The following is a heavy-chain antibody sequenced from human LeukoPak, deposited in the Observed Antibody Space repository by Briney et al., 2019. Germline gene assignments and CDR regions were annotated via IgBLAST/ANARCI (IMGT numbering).Heavy chain of an antibody. CDR2: INPNSGGT. CDR1: GYTFTGYY. V-gene: IGHV1-2*02. D-gene: IGHD1-7*01. J-gene: IGHJ3*02. Sequence: ASVKVSCKASGYTFTGYYMHWVRQAPGQGLEWMGWINPNSGGTNYAQKFQGRVTMTRDTSISTAYMELSRLRSDDTAVYYCATIGVGELRSYAFDIWGQGTMVTVSS. CDR3: ATIGVGELRSYAFDI.